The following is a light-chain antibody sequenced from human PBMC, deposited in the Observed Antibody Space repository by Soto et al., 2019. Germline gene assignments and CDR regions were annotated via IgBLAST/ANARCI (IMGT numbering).Light chain of an antibody. J-gene: IGKJ1*01. V-gene: IGKV3-20*01. CDR3: QQYDISPRT. CDR1: QSLNSFY. CDR2: GSS. Sequence: EIVLTQSPGTLSLSPGERATLSCRASQSLNSFYLAWYPQKPGQAPRLLIYGSSNRATGIPDRFSGSGCGTDFTLTISRLDPGDFAVYYCQQYDISPRTFGQGTKVEVK.